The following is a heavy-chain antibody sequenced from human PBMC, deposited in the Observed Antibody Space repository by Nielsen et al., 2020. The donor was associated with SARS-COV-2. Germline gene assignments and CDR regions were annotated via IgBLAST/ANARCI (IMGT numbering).Heavy chain of an antibody. D-gene: IGHD3-9*01. J-gene: IGHJ6*02. CDR2: IYSGGST. V-gene: IGHV3-53*01. CDR1: GFTVSSNY. Sequence: GESLKISCAASGFTVSSNYMSWVRQAPGKGLEWVSVIYSGGSTYYADSVKGRFTISRDNSKNTLYLQMNSLRAEDTAVYYCATRGSYYDILTGYSRYYYYGMDVWGQGTTVTVSS. CDR3: ATRGSYYDILTGYSRYYYYGMDV.